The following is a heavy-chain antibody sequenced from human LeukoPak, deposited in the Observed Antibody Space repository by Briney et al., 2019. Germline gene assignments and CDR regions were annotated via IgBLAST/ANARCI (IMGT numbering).Heavy chain of an antibody. D-gene: IGHD6-13*01. Sequence: SVKVSCKASGGTFSSYAISWVRQAPGQGLEWMGGIIPIFGTANYAQKFQGRVTITTDESTSTAYMELSSLRSEDTAVYYCARDVLRGGSWYWFDPWGQGALVTVSS. CDR2: IIPIFGTA. CDR3: ARDVLRGGSWYWFDP. CDR1: GGTFSSYA. J-gene: IGHJ5*02. V-gene: IGHV1-69*05.